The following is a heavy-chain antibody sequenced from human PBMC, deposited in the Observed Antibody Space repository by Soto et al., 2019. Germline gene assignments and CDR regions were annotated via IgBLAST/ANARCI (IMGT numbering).Heavy chain of an antibody. CDR3: ARREHIVVVTAIHDAFDI. D-gene: IGHD2-21*02. Sequence: SETLSPTCTVSGGSISSSSYYWGWIRQPPGKGLEWIGSIYYSGSTYYNPSLKSRVTISVDTSKNQFSLKLSSVTAADTAVYYCARREHIVVVTAIHDAFDIWGQGTMVTVSS. J-gene: IGHJ3*02. CDR1: GGSISSSSYY. V-gene: IGHV4-39*01. CDR2: IYYSGST.